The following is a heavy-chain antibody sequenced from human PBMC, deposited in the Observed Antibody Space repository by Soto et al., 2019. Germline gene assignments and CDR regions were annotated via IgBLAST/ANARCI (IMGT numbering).Heavy chain of an antibody. CDR2: INPSGGST. CDR3: ARDRGLIAVAGDFDY. D-gene: IGHD6-19*01. J-gene: IGHJ4*02. Sequence: QVQLVQSGAEVKKPGASVKVSCKASGYTFTSYYMHWVRQAPGQGLEWMGIINPSGGSTSYAQKFQGRGTMTRDTSTSTGYMELSSLRSEDTAVYYCARDRGLIAVAGDFDYWGQGTLVTVSS. V-gene: IGHV1-46*01. CDR1: GYTFTSYY.